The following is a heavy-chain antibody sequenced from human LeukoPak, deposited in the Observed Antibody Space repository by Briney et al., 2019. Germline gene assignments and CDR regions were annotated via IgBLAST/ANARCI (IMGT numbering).Heavy chain of an antibody. V-gene: IGHV4-30-2*02. J-gene: IGHJ4*02. CDR3: ARLNHDYSNPIDY. CDR1: GVSVSSGSYY. D-gene: IGHD4-11*01. CDR2: IYHSGST. Sequence: SETLSLTCTVSGVSVSSGSYYWSWIRQPPGKGLEWIGYIYHSGSTYYNPSLKSRVTISVDRSKNQFSLKLSSVTAADTAVYYCARLNHDYSNPIDYWGQGTLVTVSS.